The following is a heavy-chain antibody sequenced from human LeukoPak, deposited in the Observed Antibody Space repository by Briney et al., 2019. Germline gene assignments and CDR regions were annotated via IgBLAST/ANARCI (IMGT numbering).Heavy chain of an antibody. CDR3: AKSLKSRSDYYYYMDV. V-gene: IGHV3-23*01. J-gene: IGHJ6*03. CDR1: GFTFSSYA. CDR2: ISGGGSGTT. Sequence: GGSLRLSCVASGFTFSSYAMSWIRQAPEKGLEWVSVISGGGSGTTDYADSVKGRFTISRDNSKNILYLLMNSLRADDTAVYYCAKSLKSRSDYYYYMDVWGKGTTVTVSS.